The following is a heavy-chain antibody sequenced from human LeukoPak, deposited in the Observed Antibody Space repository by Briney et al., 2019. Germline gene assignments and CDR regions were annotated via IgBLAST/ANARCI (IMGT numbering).Heavy chain of an antibody. J-gene: IGHJ4*02. Sequence: PSETLSLTCAVYGGSFSGYYWSWIRQPPGKGLEWIGEINHSGSTNYNPSLKSRVTISVDTSKNQFSLKLSSVTAADTAVYYCARGRRWFGELFPLFDYWGQGTLVTVSS. D-gene: IGHD3-10*01. V-gene: IGHV4-34*01. CDR1: GGSFSGYY. CDR3: ARGRRWFGELFPLFDY. CDR2: INHSGST.